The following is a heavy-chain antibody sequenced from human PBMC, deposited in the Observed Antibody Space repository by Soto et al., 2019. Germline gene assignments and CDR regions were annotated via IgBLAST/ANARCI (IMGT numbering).Heavy chain of an antibody. CDR1: GFTFSNYA. D-gene: IGHD3-16*01. Sequence: EVQLLQSGGGLVQPGGSLRLSCAASGFTFSNYAMNWVRQAPGKGLEWVSTITGSGGDTTYADSVKGRFTISRDNSKNTLFLHMNSLGAEDTAAYFCAKVPWERSGVPSVAFDIWGQGTMVTVSS. CDR2: ITGSGGDT. CDR3: AKVPWERSGVPSVAFDI. V-gene: IGHV3-23*01. J-gene: IGHJ3*02.